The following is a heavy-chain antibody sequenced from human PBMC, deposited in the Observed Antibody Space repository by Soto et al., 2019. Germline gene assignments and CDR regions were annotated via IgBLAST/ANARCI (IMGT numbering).Heavy chain of an antibody. V-gene: IGHV4-39*01. CDR2: VYHSGST. Sequence: PSETLSLTCTVSGGSITSNSHYWGWIRQSPGKGLEWIGTVYHSGSTHYNPSPKSRVTISVDTSKNQFSLKLSSVTAADTAVYLCARLFTGNYQIDYWGQGTLVTVSS. CDR1: GGSITSNSHY. CDR3: ARLFTGNYQIDY. D-gene: IGHD1-7*01. J-gene: IGHJ4*02.